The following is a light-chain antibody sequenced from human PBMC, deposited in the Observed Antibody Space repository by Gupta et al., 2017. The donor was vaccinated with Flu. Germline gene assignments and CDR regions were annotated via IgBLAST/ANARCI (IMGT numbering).Light chain of an antibody. CDR2: LNSDGSQ. V-gene: IGLV4-69*01. Sequence: CTLSRGDSRYAIEWHQQQPKKGPRYLMKLNSDGSQSKGDGIPDRFSGSSTGAERYLTISSLQSEDEADYYCQTWGTGIRVFGGGTKLTVL. J-gene: IGLJ3*02. CDR1: RGDSRYA. CDR3: QTWGTGIRV.